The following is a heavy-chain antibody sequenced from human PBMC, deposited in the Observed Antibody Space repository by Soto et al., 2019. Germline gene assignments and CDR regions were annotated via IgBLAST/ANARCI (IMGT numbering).Heavy chain of an antibody. CDR1: GGTFSRHA. CDR3: ARDNRYSSSWLSWFDP. J-gene: IGHJ5*02. CDR2: IIPIFGTA. D-gene: IGHD6-13*01. Sequence: QVQLVQSGAEVRKPGSSVKVSCKASGGTFSRHAISWVRQAPGQGLEWMGGIIPIFGTANHAQKFQGRVTIIADESTSTVYMELSSLRSEDTAMYYCARDNRYSSSWLSWFDPWGQGTLVTVSS. V-gene: IGHV1-69*01.